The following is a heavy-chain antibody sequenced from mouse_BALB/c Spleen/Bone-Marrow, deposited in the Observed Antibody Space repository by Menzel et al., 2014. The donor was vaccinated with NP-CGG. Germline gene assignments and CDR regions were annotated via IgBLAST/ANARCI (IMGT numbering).Heavy chain of an antibody. J-gene: IGHJ2*01. CDR1: GYTFTNYW. V-gene: IGHV1-63*02. CDR2: INPGGGYT. Sequence: VQLLQSGAELVRPGSSVKMSCTAAGYTFTNYWIGWVKQRPEHGLEWIGDINPGGGYTNYTDKLKGQVTMTRDTPTSTANMHLSRSTYEAAANYYCARGEEGFDYWGQGTPVTVSS. CDR3: ARGEEGFDY.